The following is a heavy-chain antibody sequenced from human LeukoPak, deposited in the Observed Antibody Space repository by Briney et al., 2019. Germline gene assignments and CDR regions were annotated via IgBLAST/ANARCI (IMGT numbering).Heavy chain of an antibody. Sequence: GGSLRLSCAASGFTFSNYAIHWVRQAPGKGLEWVAVISYDGSNKDYADSVKGRFTISKDNSKNTLYLQMNSLRAEDTAVYYCARQFSTDWHRAYFEYWGQGTLVTVSS. J-gene: IGHJ4*02. CDR1: GFTFSNYA. D-gene: IGHD6-19*01. V-gene: IGHV3-30-3*01. CDR3: ARQFSTDWHRAYFEY. CDR2: ISYDGSNK.